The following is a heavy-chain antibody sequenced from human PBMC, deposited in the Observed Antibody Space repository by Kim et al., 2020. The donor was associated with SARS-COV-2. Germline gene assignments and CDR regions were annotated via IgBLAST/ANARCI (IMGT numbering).Heavy chain of an antibody. CDR1: GGPFSNYA. CDR2: IDHSGST. V-gene: IGHV4-34*01. Sequence: SETLSLTCAVYGGPFSNYAWTWIRRPPGKGLEWIGEIDHSGSTNYNPSLKSRVTISKDTSKNQLSLKLSSVTVADTAFYYCATSRSGSVLYGMDVWGQGT. D-gene: IGHD3-10*01. J-gene: IGHJ6*02. CDR3: ATSRSGSVLYGMDV.